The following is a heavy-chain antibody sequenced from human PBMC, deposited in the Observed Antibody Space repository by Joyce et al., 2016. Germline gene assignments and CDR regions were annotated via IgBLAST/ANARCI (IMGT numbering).Heavy chain of an antibody. CDR3: TREDAENGSGTRGLNGMDV. CDR2: ISPGSSYT. V-gene: IGHV3-21*06. CDR1: GFSFDIYI. J-gene: IGHJ6*02. D-gene: IGHD3-10*01. Sequence: EVQLVQSGGGLVKPGGSLRLSCEGSGFSFDIYIMNWVRQAPGKGLQLGASISPGSSYTYYADSVKGRFTISRDNDKSSVFLELNSLRVEDTAGYYCTREDAENGSGTRGLNGMDVWGQGTTVTVSS.